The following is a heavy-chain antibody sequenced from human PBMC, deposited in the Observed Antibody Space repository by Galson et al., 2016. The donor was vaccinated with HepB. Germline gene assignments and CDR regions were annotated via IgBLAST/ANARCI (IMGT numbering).Heavy chain of an antibody. J-gene: IGHJ1*01. CDR2: IYWDAET. CDR3: AHSARGLSNY. D-gene: IGHD3-10*01. Sequence: PALVKPTQTLTLTCTFSGFSLNTDALAVGWVRQPPGKAPEWLSLIYWDAETRYTPSPKNRLTLSKDTSGNLVVLTMTDLDPMDTATYFCAHSARGLSNYWGQGILVTVSS. CDR1: GFSLNTDALA. V-gene: IGHV2-5*02.